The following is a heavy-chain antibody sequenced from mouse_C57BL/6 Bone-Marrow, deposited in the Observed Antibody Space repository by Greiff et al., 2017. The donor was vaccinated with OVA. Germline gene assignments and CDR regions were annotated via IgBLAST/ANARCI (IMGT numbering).Heavy chain of an antibody. D-gene: IGHD2-1*01. V-gene: IGHV1-54*01. CDR1: GYAFTNYL. CDR2: INPGSGGT. J-gene: IGHJ4*01. CDR3: ARTSLLVDAMDY. Sequence: QVQLQQSGAELVRPGTSVKVSCKASGYAFTNYLIEWVKQRPGQGLEWIGVINPGSGGTNYTEKFKGQATLTADKSSSPAYMQLSSLTSEDSAVYFCARTSLLVDAMDYWGQGTSVTVSS.